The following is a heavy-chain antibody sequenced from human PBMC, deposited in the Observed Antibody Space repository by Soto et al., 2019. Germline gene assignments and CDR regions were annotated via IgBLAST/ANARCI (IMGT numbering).Heavy chain of an antibody. V-gene: IGHV4-4*02. D-gene: IGHD2-21*02. Sequence: QVQLQESGPGLVNPSGTLSLTCAVSGGSLSSSNWWSRVRQPPGKALEWLGEIFYSGSTMYNPSLNTRVTISADQSKKHLSLRLNSVTAAYTAVYYCVHHGGDLYYHDFWGQGILVTVSS. J-gene: IGHJ4*01. CDR1: GGSLSSSNW. CDR3: VHHGGDLYYHDF. CDR2: IFYSGST.